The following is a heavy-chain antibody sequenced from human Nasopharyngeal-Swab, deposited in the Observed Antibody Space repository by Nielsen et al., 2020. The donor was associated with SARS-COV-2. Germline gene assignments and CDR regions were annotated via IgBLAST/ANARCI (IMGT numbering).Heavy chain of an antibody. V-gene: IGHV3-48*04. Sequence: GESLKISCAASGFTFSSYSMIWVRQAPGKGLEWVSYISSSSSTIYYADSVKGRFTISRDNAKNSLYLQMNSLRAEDTAVYYCARDRGTYYYDSSGYYLDAFDIWGQGTMVTVSS. D-gene: IGHD3-22*01. J-gene: IGHJ3*02. CDR3: ARDRGTYYYDSSGYYLDAFDI. CDR1: GFTFSSYS. CDR2: ISSSSSTI.